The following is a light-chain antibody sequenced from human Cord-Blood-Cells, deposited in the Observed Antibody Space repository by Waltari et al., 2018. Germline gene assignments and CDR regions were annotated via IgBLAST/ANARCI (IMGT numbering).Light chain of an antibody. CDR3: CSYAGSSTVV. CDR2: EGS. V-gene: IGLV2-23*01. J-gene: IGLJ2*01. CDR1: SSDVGSYNL. Sequence: QSALTQPASVSGSPGQSITISCTGTSSDVGSYNLVSWYQQHPGQAPKLMIYEGSKRPSGVSNRCSGSKSGNTASLTISGLQADDEADYYCCSYAGSSTVVFGGGTKLTVL.